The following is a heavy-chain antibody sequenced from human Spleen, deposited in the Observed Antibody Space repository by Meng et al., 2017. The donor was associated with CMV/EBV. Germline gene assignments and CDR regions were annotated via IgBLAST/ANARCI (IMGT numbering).Heavy chain of an antibody. D-gene: IGHD7-27*01. J-gene: IGHJ4*02. Sequence: QFPLVRVGAAVKRPGSSETVSCNASGYPFTCYGISRVRQGPGQGLELMRWISPNNGNTNYAPELQDRVTMTTDTSTMTSYMQLRSLRSDDTAVLYCARDPAPGAFDYWGQGTLVTVSS. CDR2: ISPNNGNT. V-gene: IGHV1-18*01. CDR3: ARDPAPGAFDY. CDR1: GYPFTCYG.